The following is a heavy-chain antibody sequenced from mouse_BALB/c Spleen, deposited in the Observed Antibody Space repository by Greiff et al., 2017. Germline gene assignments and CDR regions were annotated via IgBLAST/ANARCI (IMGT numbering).Heavy chain of an antibody. CDR2: ISSGGSYT. CDR1: GFTFSSYA. Sequence: DVKLVESGGGLVKPGGSLKLSCAASGFTFSSYAMSWVRQTPEKRLEWVATISSGGSYTYYPDSVKGRFTISRDNAKNTLYLQMSSLRSEDTAMYYCASQRFAYWGQGTLVTVSA. CDR3: ASQRFAY. V-gene: IGHV5-9-3*01. J-gene: IGHJ3*01.